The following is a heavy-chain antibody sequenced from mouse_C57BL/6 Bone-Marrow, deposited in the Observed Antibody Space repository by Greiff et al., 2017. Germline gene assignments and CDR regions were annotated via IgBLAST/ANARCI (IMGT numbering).Heavy chain of an antibody. V-gene: IGHV1-20*01. CDR2: INPYNGDT. Sequence: VQLQQSGPELVKPGDSVKISCKASGYSFTGYFMNWVMQSHGKSLEWIGRINPYNGDTFYNQKFKGKATLTVDNSSSTAHMQLRSLTSEDSAVYYCARGGPRRAWFAYWGQGTLVTVSA. CDR1: GYSFTGYF. J-gene: IGHJ3*01. CDR3: ARGGPRRAWFAY.